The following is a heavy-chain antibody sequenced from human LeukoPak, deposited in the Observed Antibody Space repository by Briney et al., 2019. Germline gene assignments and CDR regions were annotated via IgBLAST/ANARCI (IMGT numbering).Heavy chain of an antibody. CDR1: RFTFRNYD. J-gene: IGHJ4*02. CDR3: AKRIQSGLGMGY. V-gene: IGHV3-30*02. D-gene: IGHD2-15*01. Sequence: PGGSLRLSCAASRFTFRNYDISWIRQAPGKGLEWVAYIRDDGNNKYYADSVKGRVTISRDNSKNTTYLQINSLIAEDTAPYYCAKRIQSGLGMGYWGEGSLVTVSS. CDR2: IRDDGNNK.